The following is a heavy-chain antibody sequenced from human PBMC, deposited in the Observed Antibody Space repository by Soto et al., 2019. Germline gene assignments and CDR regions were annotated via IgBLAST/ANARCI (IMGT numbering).Heavy chain of an antibody. CDR3: ATDRNART. CDR2: IDHTGSI. CDR1: GGHFNDYY. J-gene: IGHJ5*02. Sequence: SETLSLTCAVSGGHFNDYYWSWIRQSPGKGLEWIGEIDHTGSIHYSPSLRSRVTISVDTSKKQFSLILSSVTAADSAVYYCATDRNARTWGQGTLVTVS. V-gene: IGHV4-34*01. D-gene: IGHD2-8*01.